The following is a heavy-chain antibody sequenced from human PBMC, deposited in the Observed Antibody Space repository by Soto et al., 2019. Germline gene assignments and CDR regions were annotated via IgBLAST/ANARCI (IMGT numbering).Heavy chain of an antibody. CDR2: IRGEDYGGTT. CDR3: TRVVAAAGDH. D-gene: IGHD6-13*01. CDR1: GFTFGAYT. V-gene: IGHV3-49*03. J-gene: IGHJ4*02. Sequence: EVQVVESGGAWVQPGRSLRLSCSTSGFTFGAYTMTWFRQAPGKGLEWVAFIRGEDYGGTTEYAAYVKGRFTVSRDNSKGVAYLEMNNLKSDDTAVYYCTRVVAAAGDHWGRGTLVTVSS.